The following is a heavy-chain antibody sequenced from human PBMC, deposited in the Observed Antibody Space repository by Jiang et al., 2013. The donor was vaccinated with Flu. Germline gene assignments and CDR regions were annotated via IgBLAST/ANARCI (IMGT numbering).Heavy chain of an antibody. D-gene: IGHD6-19*01. V-gene: IGHV1-2*02. J-gene: IGHJ4*02. CDR2: INPNSGGT. CDR3: ARGKGVAGWGY. CDR1: GYTFNSYG. Sequence: GAEVKKPGASVRVSCKASGYTFNSYGITWVRQAPGQGLEWMGWINPNSGGTNYAQKFQGRVTMTRDTSISTAYMELSRLRSDDTAVYYCARGKGVAGWGYWGQGTLVTVSS.